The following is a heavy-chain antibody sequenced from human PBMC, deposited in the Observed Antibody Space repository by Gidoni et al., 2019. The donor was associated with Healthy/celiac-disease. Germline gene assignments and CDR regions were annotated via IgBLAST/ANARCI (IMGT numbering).Heavy chain of an antibody. CDR3: ARDFHLNAFDI. Sequence: EVQLVESGGGLVQPGGSLRLSCAASGFTFSRYWMHWVRQAPGKGLVWVSRINSDGSSTTYADSVKGRLTISRDNAKNTLYLQMNSLRAEDTAVYYCARDFHLNAFDIWGQGTMVTVSS. J-gene: IGHJ3*02. CDR1: GFTFSRYW. CDR2: INSDGSST. V-gene: IGHV3-74*01.